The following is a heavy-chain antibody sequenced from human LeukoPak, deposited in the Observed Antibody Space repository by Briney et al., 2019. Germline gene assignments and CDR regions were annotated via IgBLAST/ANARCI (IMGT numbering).Heavy chain of an antibody. CDR2: IRYDGSNK. Sequence: GGSLRLSCAASGFTFSSYGMHWLRQAPGKGLEWVAFIRYDGSNKYYADSVKGRFTISRDNSKNTLYLQMNSLRAEDTAVYYCAKDLKQLVFYFDYWGQGTLVTVSS. J-gene: IGHJ4*02. D-gene: IGHD6-13*01. CDR3: AKDLKQLVFYFDY. V-gene: IGHV3-30*02. CDR1: GFTFSSYG.